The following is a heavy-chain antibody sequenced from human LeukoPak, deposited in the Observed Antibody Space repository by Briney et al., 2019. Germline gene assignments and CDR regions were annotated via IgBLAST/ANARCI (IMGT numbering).Heavy chain of an antibody. CDR2: INPNSGVT. CDR1: GYTFSGFY. V-gene: IGHV1-2*02. D-gene: IGHD5-12*01. CDR3: AKDRYGDYEAPFHYYMDA. Sequence: ASVKVSCKASGYTFSGFYIHWVRQAPGQGLEWMGWINPNSGVTNYAQKLQGRVTITRDTSVDTAYMQLSRLRSDDTAVYYCAKDRYGDYEAPFHYYMDAWGRGTTVTVSS. J-gene: IGHJ6*03.